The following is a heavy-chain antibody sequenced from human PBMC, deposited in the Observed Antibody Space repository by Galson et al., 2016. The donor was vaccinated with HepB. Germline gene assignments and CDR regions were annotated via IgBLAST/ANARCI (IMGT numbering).Heavy chain of an antibody. Sequence: SLRLSCAASGITFSGYWMHWVRQAPGKGLVWVSRINNVGSDTNYADSVKDRFTISRDNAKNTLYLQMNSLRAEDTAVYYCARGGRYTYGQLDYWGQGILVTVSS. J-gene: IGHJ4*02. CDR3: ARGGRYTYGQLDY. CDR1: GITFSGYW. D-gene: IGHD5-18*01. V-gene: IGHV3-74*01. CDR2: INNVGSDT.